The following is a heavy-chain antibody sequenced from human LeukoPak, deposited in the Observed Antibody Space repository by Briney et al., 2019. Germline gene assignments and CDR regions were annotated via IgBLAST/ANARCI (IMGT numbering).Heavy chain of an antibody. CDR2: INPSGGST. CDR1: X. V-gene: IGHV1-46*01. Sequence: XMHXVRQAPGQGLEWMGIINPSGGSTSYAQRFQGRVTMTRDTSTSTVYMELSSLRSEDTAVYYCARDSRYNFDYWGQGTLVTVSS. D-gene: IGHD1-1*01. J-gene: IGHJ4*02. CDR3: ARDSRYNFDY.